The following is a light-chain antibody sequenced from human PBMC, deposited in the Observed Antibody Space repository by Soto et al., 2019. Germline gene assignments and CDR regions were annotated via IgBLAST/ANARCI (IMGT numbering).Light chain of an antibody. J-gene: IGLJ2*01. CDR1: SSDVGGYKY. V-gene: IGLV2-11*01. CDR2: DVS. CDR3: CSYTGSFVV. Sequence: QSALTQPRSVSGSPGQSVTISCTGTSSDVGGYKYVSWYQQHPGKAPKPMIYDVSKRPSGVPDRFSGSKSGNTASLTISGLQAEDEADYYCCSYTGSFVVFGGGTKLTVL.